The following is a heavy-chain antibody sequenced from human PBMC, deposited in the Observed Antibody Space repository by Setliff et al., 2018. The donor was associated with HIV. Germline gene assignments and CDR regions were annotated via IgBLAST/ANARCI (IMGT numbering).Heavy chain of an antibody. CDR1: SGSVSGYY. D-gene: IGHD6-13*01. V-gene: IGHV4-4*08. J-gene: IGHJ4*02. CDR3: ARTYSSSWYSSHLWVDY. CDR2: IHSSGST. Sequence: PSETLSLTCSVSSGSVSGYYWGWIRQPPGKKLEWIGYIHSSGSTNYSPSLKSRVTISADTSKNQFSLKLSSVTAADTAVYYCARTYSSSWYSSHLWVDYWGQGTLVTVSS.